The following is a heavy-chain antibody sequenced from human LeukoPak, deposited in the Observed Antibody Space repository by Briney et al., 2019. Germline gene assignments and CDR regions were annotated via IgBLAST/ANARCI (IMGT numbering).Heavy chain of an antibody. Sequence: GSLRLSCAASGFTFSTYAMIWVRQAPGKGLEWVSVIGGSGSYTYYADSVKGRFTISRDNSKDTLYLQMNSLRPEDTAVYYCARDRYDYWGQGTLVTVSS. CDR1: GFTFSTYA. V-gene: IGHV3-23*01. J-gene: IGHJ4*02. CDR3: ARDRYDY. D-gene: IGHD1-1*01. CDR2: IGGSGSYT.